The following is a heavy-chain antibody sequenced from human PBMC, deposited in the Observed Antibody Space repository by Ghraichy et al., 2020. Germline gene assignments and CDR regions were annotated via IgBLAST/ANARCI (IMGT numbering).Heavy chain of an antibody. D-gene: IGHD1-26*01. J-gene: IGHJ4*02. CDR3: VRNVKWEADY. CDR2: ILDGGDTT. V-gene: IGHV3-23*01. CDR1: GFTFSSYA. Sequence: LSLTCAASGFTFSSYAMSWVRQAPGRGLEWVSGILDGGDTTYYADSVKGRFTISRDNSKSAVYLQMNSLRAEDTALYVCVRNVKWEADYWGQGTLVTVSS.